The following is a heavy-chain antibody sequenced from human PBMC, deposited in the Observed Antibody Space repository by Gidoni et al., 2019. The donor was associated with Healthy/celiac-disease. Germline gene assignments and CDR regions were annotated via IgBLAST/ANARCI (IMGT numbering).Heavy chain of an antibody. Sequence: EVQLLESGGGLVQPGGSLRLSCAASGFPFSSHAMSWVRQAPGKGLEWVSAISGSGGSTYYADSVKGRFTISRDNSKNTLYLQMNSLRAEDTAVYYCAKEGYCSSTSCYIYAYNWFDPWGQGTLVTVSS. CDR2: ISGSGGST. V-gene: IGHV3-23*01. CDR1: GFPFSSHA. D-gene: IGHD2-2*02. CDR3: AKEGYCSSTSCYIYAYNWFDP. J-gene: IGHJ5*02.